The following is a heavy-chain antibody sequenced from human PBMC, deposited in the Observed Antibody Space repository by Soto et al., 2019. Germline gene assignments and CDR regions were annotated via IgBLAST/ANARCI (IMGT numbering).Heavy chain of an antibody. V-gene: IGHV1-2*02. D-gene: IGHD2-15*01. J-gene: IGHJ6*02. CDR1: GYAFTGYY. CDR3: ARAGGGYCSGGSCYYTPYYYYYYGMDV. Sequence: ASVKVSCKASGYAFTGYYMHWVRQAPGQGLEWMGWINPNSGGTNYAQKFQGRVTMTRDTSISTAYMELSRLRSDDTAVYYCARAGGGYCSGGSCYYTPYYYYYYGMDVWG. CDR2: INPNSGGT.